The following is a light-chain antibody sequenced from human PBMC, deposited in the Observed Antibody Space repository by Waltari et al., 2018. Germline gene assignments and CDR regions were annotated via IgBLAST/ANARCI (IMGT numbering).Light chain of an antibody. J-gene: IGKJ2*01. V-gene: IGKV1-39*01. CDR3: QQSYSSPYT. Sequence: DIQMTQSPSSLSASVGDRVTITCRASQSFSNYLNWYQQKPRKAPKLLIYSASSLQSGVPSRFSGSGSGTHFTLTISSLQPEDFATYYCQQSYSSPYTFGQGTKLEIK. CDR1: QSFSNY. CDR2: SAS.